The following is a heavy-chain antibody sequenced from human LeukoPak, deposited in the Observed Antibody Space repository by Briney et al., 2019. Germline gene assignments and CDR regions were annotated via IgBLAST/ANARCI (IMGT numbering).Heavy chain of an antibody. CDR3: ARGGSWYLSF. D-gene: IGHD6-13*01. CDR2: ISYSGST. J-gene: IGHJ4*02. Sequence: SETLSLTCAVSGGSVSSSNWWSWVRQPPGKGPEWIGEISYSGSTNYNPSLKSRVTVSVDKSKNQLSLELSSVTAADTAVYYCARGGSWYLSFWGQGTLVTVSS. CDR1: GGSVSSSNW. V-gene: IGHV4-4*02.